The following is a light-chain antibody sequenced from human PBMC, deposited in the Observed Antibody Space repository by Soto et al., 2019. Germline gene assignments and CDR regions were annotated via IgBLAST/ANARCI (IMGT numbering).Light chain of an antibody. Sequence: QSVLTQPPSASETPGQRVTISCSGAFSNVGKNPVNWYQHLPGTAPKLLISYDNQRPSGVPDRFSASKSGTSASLAISGLQSEDEADYYCAAWDDSLSGVVFGGGTKLTVL. CDR2: YDN. CDR3: AAWDDSLSGVV. V-gene: IGLV1-44*01. J-gene: IGLJ3*02. CDR1: FSNVGKNP.